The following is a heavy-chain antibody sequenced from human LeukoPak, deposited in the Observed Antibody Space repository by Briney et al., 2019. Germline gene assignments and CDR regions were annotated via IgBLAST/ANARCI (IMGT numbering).Heavy chain of an antibody. Sequence: TGGSLRLSCAASGFTFSSYEMNWVRQAPGKGLEWVSYISSSGSTIYYADSVKGRFTIPRDNAKNSLYLQMNSLRAEDTAVYYCARDRSSFDYWGQGTLVTVSS. CDR2: ISSSGSTI. D-gene: IGHD3-16*02. CDR3: ARDRSSFDY. V-gene: IGHV3-48*03. J-gene: IGHJ4*02. CDR1: GFTFSSYE.